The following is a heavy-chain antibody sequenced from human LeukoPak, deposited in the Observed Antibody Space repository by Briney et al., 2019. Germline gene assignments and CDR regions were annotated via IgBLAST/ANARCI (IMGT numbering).Heavy chain of an antibody. Sequence: GGSLRLSCAASGFTFSSYGMHWVRQAPGRGLEWVAFIRYDGSNKYYADSVKGRFTISRDNSKNTLYLQMNSLRAEDTAVYYCAKEYYYDSNGFDAFDIWGQGTMVTVSS. D-gene: IGHD3-22*01. V-gene: IGHV3-30*02. CDR1: GFTFSSYG. CDR3: AKEYYYDSNGFDAFDI. J-gene: IGHJ3*02. CDR2: IRYDGSNK.